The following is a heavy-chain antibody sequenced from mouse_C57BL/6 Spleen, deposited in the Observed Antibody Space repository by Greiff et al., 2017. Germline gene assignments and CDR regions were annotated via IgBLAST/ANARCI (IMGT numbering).Heavy chain of an antibody. CDR1: GFTFSSYA. CDR2: ISDGGSYT. Sequence: EVKVEESGGGLVKPGGSLKLSCAASGFTFSSYAMSWVRQTPEKRLEWVATISDGGSYTYYPDNVKGRFTISRDNAKNNLYLQMSHLKSEDTAMYYCAREGITTVVVNWYFDVWGTGTTVTVSS. J-gene: IGHJ1*03. V-gene: IGHV5-4*01. D-gene: IGHD1-1*01. CDR3: AREGITTVVVNWYFDV.